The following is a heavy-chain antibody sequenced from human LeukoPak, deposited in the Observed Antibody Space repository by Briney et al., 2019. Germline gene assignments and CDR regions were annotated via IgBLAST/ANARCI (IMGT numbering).Heavy chain of an antibody. J-gene: IGHJ4*02. CDR2: IYYSGST. CDR3: ARSSNYYDSSGSSPPDY. Sequence: SETLSLTCTVSGGSISSYYWSWIRQPPGKGLEWIGFIYYSGSTNYNPSLKSRVTISVDTSKNQFSLKLSSVTAADTAVYYCARSSNYYDSSGSSPPDYWGQGTLVTVSS. D-gene: IGHD3-22*01. CDR1: GGSISSYY. V-gene: IGHV4-59*01.